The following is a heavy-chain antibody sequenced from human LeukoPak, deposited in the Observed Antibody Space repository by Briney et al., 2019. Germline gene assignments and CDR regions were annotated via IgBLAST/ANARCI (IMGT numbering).Heavy chain of an antibody. CDR1: GGSISTGNYY. D-gene: IGHD6-19*01. CDR3: ARHYSGWYNFFDF. J-gene: IGHJ4*02. Sequence: SETLSLTCTVSGGSISTGNYYWGWVRQPPGKGLEWIGPIYYSGSTYYNPSLKSRVTISVDTSKNQFSLKLTSVAAADTAVYYCARHYSGWYNFFDFWGQGTLVTVSS. V-gene: IGHV4-39*01. CDR2: IYYSGST.